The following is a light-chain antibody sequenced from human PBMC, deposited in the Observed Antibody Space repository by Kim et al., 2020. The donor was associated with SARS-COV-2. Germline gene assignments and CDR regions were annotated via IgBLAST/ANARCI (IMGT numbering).Light chain of an antibody. CDR1: SSDIGGYNF. V-gene: IGLV2-14*03. Sequence: GQSITLSCTGTSSDIGGYNFVSWYQQHPAKAPKLIIYDVTNRPSGVSNRFSGSKSVNTAALTISGLQAEDEADYYCSSYTSSDTWVFGGGTQLTVL. J-gene: IGLJ3*02. CDR2: DVT. CDR3: SSYTSSDTWV.